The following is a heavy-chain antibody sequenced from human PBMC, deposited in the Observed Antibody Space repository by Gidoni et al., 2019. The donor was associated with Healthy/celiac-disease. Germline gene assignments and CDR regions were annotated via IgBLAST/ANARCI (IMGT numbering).Heavy chain of an antibody. V-gene: IGHV3-48*02. D-gene: IGHD3-22*01. CDR1: GFTFSSYS. CDR3: ARDADGYDSSGFYDY. Sequence: EVQLVESGGGLVQPGGSLRLSCAASGFTFSSYSMNWVRQAPGKGLEWVSYISSSSSTIYYADSVKGRFTISRDNAKNSLYLQMNSLRDEDTAVYYCARDADGYDSSGFYDYWGQGTLVTVSS. CDR2: ISSSSSTI. J-gene: IGHJ4*02.